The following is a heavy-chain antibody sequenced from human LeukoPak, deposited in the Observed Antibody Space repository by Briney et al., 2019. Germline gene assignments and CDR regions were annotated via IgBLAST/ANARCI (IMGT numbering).Heavy chain of an antibody. CDR2: IWYDGSNK. V-gene: IGHV3-33*01. Sequence: GRSLRLSCAASGFPFSSYGMHWVREAPGKGLEWVAVIWYDGSNKYYADSVKGRFTISRDNSKNTLYLQMNSLRAEDTAVYYCARDHNTLLYCDSSGTFDYWGQGTLVTVSS. D-gene: IGHD3-22*01. CDR3: ARDHNTLLYCDSSGTFDY. J-gene: IGHJ4*02. CDR1: GFPFSSYG.